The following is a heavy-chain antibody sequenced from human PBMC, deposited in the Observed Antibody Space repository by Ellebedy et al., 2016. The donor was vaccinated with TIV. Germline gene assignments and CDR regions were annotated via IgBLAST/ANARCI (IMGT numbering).Heavy chain of an antibody. CDR1: GFTFSSYT. CDR2: ISSSSGYK. Sequence: GGSLRLSXAASGFTFSSYTMSWVRQAPGKGLEWVSSISSSSGYKYYADSVKGRFTISRDNARNSLYLQMNSLRAEDTAVYYCARDSNLYYFDSWGQGTLVTVSS. J-gene: IGHJ4*02. V-gene: IGHV3-21*01. CDR3: ARDSNLYYFDS.